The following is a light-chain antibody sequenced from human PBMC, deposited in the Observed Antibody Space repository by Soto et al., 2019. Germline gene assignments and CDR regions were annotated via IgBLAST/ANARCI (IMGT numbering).Light chain of an antibody. Sequence: QAVVTQEASFSVSPGGTVTLTCGLSSGSVSTNHYPSWYQQTPGQAPRTLIYNPNSRSSGVPDRLSGSILGNKAALTIAGAQAEDESDYYCVLYMGSDVMFGGGTKLTVL. CDR2: NPN. CDR1: SGSVSTNHY. J-gene: IGLJ3*02. CDR3: VLYMGSDVM. V-gene: IGLV8-61*01.